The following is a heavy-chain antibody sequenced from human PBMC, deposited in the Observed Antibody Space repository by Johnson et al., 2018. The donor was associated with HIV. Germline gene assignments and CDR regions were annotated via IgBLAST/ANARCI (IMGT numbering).Heavy chain of an antibody. D-gene: IGHD6-19*01. Sequence: VQLVESGGGLVQPGGSLRLSCGASGFSVSNNYMNWDRQAPGKGLEWVSVIYSGDNTLYADSVKGRFIVSRDNSKNTLYVQMNSLRAEDTAVYYCAGGVAVAFDIWGPGTMVTVSS. J-gene: IGHJ3*02. CDR1: GFSVSNNY. CDR3: AGGVAVAFDI. V-gene: IGHV3-66*01. CDR2: IYSGDNT.